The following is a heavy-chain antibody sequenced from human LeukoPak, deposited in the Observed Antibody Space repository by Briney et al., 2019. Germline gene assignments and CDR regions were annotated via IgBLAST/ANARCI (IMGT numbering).Heavy chain of an antibody. D-gene: IGHD3-10*01. J-gene: IGHJ4*02. CDR1: GYTFTSYG. CDR2: ISAYNGNT. CDR3: ASPGSVVARFGESPFSY. V-gene: IGHV1-18*01. Sequence: ASVKVSCKASGYTFTSYGISWVRQAPGQGLEWMGWISAYNGNTNYAQKLQGRVTMTTDTSTSTAYMELRSLRSDDTAVYYCASPGSVVARFGESPFSYWGQGTLVTVSS.